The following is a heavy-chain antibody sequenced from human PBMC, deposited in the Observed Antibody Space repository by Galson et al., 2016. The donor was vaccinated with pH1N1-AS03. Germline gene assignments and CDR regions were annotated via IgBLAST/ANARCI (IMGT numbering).Heavy chain of an antibody. V-gene: IGHV1-3*01. CDR2: IKGGTVNT. Sequence: SVKVSCKASGYTFINYAMHWVRQAPGQRLEWMGWIKGGTVNTEYSQKFQGRVTITRDTSASTAYMELSSLRSEDTAGYYCATAETYYDHFFDYWGQGTLVTVSS. D-gene: IGHD3-22*01. CDR3: ATAETYYDHFFDY. CDR1: GYTFINYA. J-gene: IGHJ4*02.